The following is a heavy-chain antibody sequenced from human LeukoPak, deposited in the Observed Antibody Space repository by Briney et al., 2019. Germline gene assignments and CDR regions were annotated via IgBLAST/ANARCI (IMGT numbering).Heavy chain of an antibody. V-gene: IGHV4-61*01. CDR2: IYYSGST. Sequence: SETLSLTCTVSGGSDSSGSYYWSWIRQPPGKGLEWIGYIYYSGSTNYNPSLKSRVTISVDTSKNQFSLKLSSVTAADTAVYYCARGLGYYDSSGYYYYFDYWGQGTLVTVSS. CDR1: GGSDSSGSYY. J-gene: IGHJ4*02. D-gene: IGHD3-22*01. CDR3: ARGLGYYDSSGYYYYFDY.